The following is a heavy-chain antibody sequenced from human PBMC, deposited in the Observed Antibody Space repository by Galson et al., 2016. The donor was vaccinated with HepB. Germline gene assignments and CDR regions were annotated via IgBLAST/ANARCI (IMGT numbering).Heavy chain of an antibody. D-gene: IGHD3-16*01. CDR1: GFTFGDYT. V-gene: IGHV3-43*01. CDR3: AKDNPLSPGAFDY. Sequence: SLRLSCAASGFTFGDYTMHWVRQTPEKGLERVSLITWYDGDTYYADSVKGRFTISRDNSKNSLYLQMNSLRTEDTALYYCAKDNPLSPGAFDYWGQGTLVTVSS. J-gene: IGHJ4*02. CDR2: ITWYDGDT.